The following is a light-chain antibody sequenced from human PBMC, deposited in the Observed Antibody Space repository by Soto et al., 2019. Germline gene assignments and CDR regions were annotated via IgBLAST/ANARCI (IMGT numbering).Light chain of an antibody. CDR2: GAS. V-gene: IGKV3-15*01. J-gene: IGKJ1*01. CDR3: QQYNNWPPWT. Sequence: EIVMTQSPVTLSVSPGERATLSCRASQSVRSNLAWYQQKPGQAPRLLIYGASTRATGIPARFSGSGSWTEFTLTISSLQSEDFAVYYCQQYNNWPPWTFGQGTKVEIK. CDR1: QSVRSN.